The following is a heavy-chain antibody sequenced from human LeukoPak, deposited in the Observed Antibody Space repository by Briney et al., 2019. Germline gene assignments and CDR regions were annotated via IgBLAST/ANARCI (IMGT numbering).Heavy chain of an antibody. Sequence: GGSLRLSCAASGFTFSSYWMHWVRQAPGKGLVWVSRINSDGSSTSYADSVKGRFTISRDNAKNTLHLQMNSLRAEDTAVYYCARAPQKGGYYFDYWGQGTLVTVSS. D-gene: IGHD3-16*01. V-gene: IGHV3-74*01. CDR2: INSDGSST. CDR1: GFTFSSYW. CDR3: ARAPQKGGYYFDY. J-gene: IGHJ4*02.